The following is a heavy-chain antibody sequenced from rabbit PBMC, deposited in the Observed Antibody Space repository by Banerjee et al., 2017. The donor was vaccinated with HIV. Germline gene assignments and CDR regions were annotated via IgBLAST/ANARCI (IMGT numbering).Heavy chain of an antibody. Sequence: QEQLVESGGGLVQPGGSLKLSCKASGFDFSSYGVSWVRQAPGKGLEWIACINTISGDTVYASWAKGRFTISKTSSPRVKLQRASLAAADAAPYFCPRDLAAVAGWNFGLWGPGTLVTVS. CDR1: GFDFSSYG. V-gene: IGHV1S45*01. CDR2: INTISGDT. D-gene: IGHD4-2*01. J-gene: IGHJ4*01. CDR3: PRDLAAVAGWNFGL.